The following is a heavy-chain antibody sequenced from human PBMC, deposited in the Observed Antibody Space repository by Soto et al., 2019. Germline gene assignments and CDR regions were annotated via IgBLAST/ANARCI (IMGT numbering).Heavy chain of an antibody. CDR3: ARQIASSWDRFDY. CDR2: IYYSGST. CDR1: GDSISSSSHY. Sequence: SETLSLTCTVSGDSISSSSHYWGWIRQPPGTGLEWIGSIYYSGSTHYNPSLKSRVTISGDSSKNQFSLKVSFVTATDTAVYYCARQIASSWDRFDYWGQGALLTVSS. D-gene: IGHD6-13*01. V-gene: IGHV4-39*01. J-gene: IGHJ4*02.